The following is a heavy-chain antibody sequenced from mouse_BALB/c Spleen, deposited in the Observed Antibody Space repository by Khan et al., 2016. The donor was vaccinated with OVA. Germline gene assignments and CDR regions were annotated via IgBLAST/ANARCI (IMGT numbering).Heavy chain of an antibody. CDR3: ARGDYYGRSAFAY. Sequence: LVKTGASVKISCKASGYSFTGYYMHWVKQSHGKSLEWIGYISCYNGSTTYNQTFKGKATFTVDTSSSTVYMQFNSLTSEDSAVYYCARGDYYGRSAFAYWGQGTLVTVSA. CDR2: ISCYNGST. CDR1: GYSFTGYY. J-gene: IGHJ3*01. D-gene: IGHD1-1*01. V-gene: IGHV1S34*01.